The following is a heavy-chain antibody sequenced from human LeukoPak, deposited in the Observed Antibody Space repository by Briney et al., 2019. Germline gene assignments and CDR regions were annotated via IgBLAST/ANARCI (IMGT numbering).Heavy chain of an antibody. J-gene: IGHJ4*02. CDR2: IYYSGIT. D-gene: IGHD3-22*01. CDR3: ARLHYDSSGYYYFDY. CDR1: GGXISSDY. Sequence: SETLSLTCTVSGGXISSDYCSWIRQPPGKGLEWIGYIYYSGITNYNPSLKSRVTISVDTSKNQFSLKLSSVTAADTAVYYCARLHYDSSGYYYFDYWGQGTLVTVSS. V-gene: IGHV4-59*08.